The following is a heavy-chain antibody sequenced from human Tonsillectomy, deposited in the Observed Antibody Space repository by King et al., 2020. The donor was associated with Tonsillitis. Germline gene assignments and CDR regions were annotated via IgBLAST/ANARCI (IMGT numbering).Heavy chain of an antibody. J-gene: IGHJ6*03. CDR1: GGSFSGYY. V-gene: IGHV4-34*01. D-gene: IGHD3-22*01. CDR3: ARGRGYQYSSGPGYYYYMDV. Sequence: VQLQQWGAGLLKPSETLSLTCAVYGGSFSGYYWSWIRQPPGKGLEWIGEINHSGSTNYNPSLTSRVTISVDTSKNQFSLKLSSVTAADTAVYYCARGRGYQYSSGPGYYYYMDVWGKGTTVTVSS. CDR2: INHSGST.